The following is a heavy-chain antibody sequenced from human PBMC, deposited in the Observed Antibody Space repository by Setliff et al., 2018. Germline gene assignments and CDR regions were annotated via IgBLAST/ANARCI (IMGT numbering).Heavy chain of an antibody. J-gene: IGHJ4*02. Sequence: SETLSLTCTVSGGSISSSSYYWGWIRQPPGKGLEWIGSIYYSGSTYYNPSLKSRATISVDTSKNQFSLKLSSVTAADTAVYYCASAGGYYYGSGSYYKRPFDYWGQGTLVTVSS. V-gene: IGHV4-39*01. D-gene: IGHD3-10*01. CDR2: IYYSGST. CDR1: GGSISSSSYY. CDR3: ASAGGYYYGSGSYYKRPFDY.